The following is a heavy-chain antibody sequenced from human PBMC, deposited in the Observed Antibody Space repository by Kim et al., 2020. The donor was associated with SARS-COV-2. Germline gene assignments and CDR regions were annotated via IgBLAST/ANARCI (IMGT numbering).Heavy chain of an antibody. V-gene: IGHV4-59*08. CDR2: IYYSGST. D-gene: IGHD6-13*01. CDR1: GGSISSYY. CDR3: ARYSSTWNRFDP. J-gene: IGHJ5*02. Sequence: SETLSLTCTVSGGSISSYYWSWIRQSPGKGLEWIGYIYYSGSTNYNPSLKSRVTISVDTSKNQFSLKLSSVTAADTAVYYCARYSSTWNRFDPWGQGTLVTGSS.